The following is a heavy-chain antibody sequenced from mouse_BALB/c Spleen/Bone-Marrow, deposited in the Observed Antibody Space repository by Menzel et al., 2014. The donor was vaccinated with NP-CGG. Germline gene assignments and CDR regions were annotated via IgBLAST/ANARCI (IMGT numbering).Heavy chain of an antibody. D-gene: IGHD4-1*01. CDR1: GFTFSSFG. V-gene: IGHV5-17*02. CDR2: ISSGSTVI. Sequence: DVHLVESGGGLVQPGGSRKLSCAASGFTFSSFGMHWVRQAPEKGLEWVAYISSGSTVIFYADTVKGRFTIFRDNPKNTLFLQMTSLRSENTARYYCARGWNWADFDVWGAETTVTVST. CDR3: ARGWNWADFDV. J-gene: IGHJ1*01.